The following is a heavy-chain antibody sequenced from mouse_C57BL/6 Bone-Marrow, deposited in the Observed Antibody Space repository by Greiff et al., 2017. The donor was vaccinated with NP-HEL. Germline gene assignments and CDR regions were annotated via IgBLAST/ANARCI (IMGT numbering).Heavy chain of an antibody. J-gene: IGHJ4*01. Sequence: QVHLQQSGAELVKPGASVKLSCKASGYTFTSYWMQWVKQRPGQGLEWIGEIDPSDSYTNYNQKFKGKATLTVDTSSSTAYMQLSSLTSEDSAVYYCARMPPIAMDYWGQGTSVTVSS. CDR2: IDPSDSYT. CDR1: GYTFTSYW. CDR3: ARMPPIAMDY. V-gene: IGHV1-50*01.